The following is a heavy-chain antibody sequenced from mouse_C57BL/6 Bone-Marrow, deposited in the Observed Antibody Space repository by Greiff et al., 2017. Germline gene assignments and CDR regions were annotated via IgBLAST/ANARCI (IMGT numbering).Heavy chain of an antibody. D-gene: IGHD2-1*01. CDR3: AREYYGNPYYYAMDY. J-gene: IGHJ4*01. V-gene: IGHV1-85*01. CDR2: IYPRDGST. CDR1: GYTFTSYD. Sequence: QVQLQQSGPELVKPGASVKLSCKASGYTFTSYDINWVKQRPGQGLEWIGWIYPRDGSTKYNEKFKGKATLTVETSSSTAYMALHSLTSEDSAVYFCAREYYGNPYYYAMDYWGQGTSVTVSS.